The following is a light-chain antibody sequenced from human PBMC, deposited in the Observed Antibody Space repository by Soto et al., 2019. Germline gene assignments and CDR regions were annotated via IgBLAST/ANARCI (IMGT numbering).Light chain of an antibody. CDR2: GAS. V-gene: IGKV3-20*01. J-gene: IGKJ3*01. CDR3: QQYVSSQG. CDR1: QSVSSSY. Sequence: EIVLTQSPGTLSLSPGERATLSCRASQSVSSSYLAWYQQKPGQAPRLLIYGASSRATGIPDRFSGSGSGTDFTLTISILEPEEFAVYYCQQYVSSQGFGPETKVDIK.